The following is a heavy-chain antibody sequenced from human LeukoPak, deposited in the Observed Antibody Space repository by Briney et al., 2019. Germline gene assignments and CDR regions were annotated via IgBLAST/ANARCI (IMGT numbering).Heavy chain of an antibody. J-gene: IGHJ3*02. CDR1: GGSISSYY. Sequence: SETLSLTCTVSGGSISSYYWSWIRQPPGKRLEWIGYVYSTGSTKYTPSLESRVTISVDASKKQFSLKLRSVTAADTALYYCARVLSSDSWNEGGDNAFDIWGQGTMVTVSS. CDR3: ARVLSSDSWNEGGDNAFDI. D-gene: IGHD1-1*01. V-gene: IGHV4-59*01. CDR2: VYSTGST.